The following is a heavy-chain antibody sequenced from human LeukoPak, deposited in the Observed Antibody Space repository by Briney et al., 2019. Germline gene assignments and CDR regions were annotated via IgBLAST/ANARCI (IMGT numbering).Heavy chain of an antibody. CDR1: GFTFSNCV. CDR3: ARDNDWAFHY. V-gene: IGHV3-48*02. J-gene: IGHJ4*02. Sequence: GGSLRLSCAASGFTFSNCVMSWVRQAPGKGLEWVSYINHNGEMIFYPDFVKGRFTISRDNAKNSLYLQMNSLRDEDTAVYYCARDNDWAFHYWGQGTLVTVSS. D-gene: IGHD3-9*01. CDR2: INHNGEMI.